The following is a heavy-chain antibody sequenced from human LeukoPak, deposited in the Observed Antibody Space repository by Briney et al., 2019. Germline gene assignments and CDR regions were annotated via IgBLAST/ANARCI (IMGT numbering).Heavy chain of an antibody. J-gene: IGHJ5*02. D-gene: IGHD3-10*01. Sequence: AETLPLTCTASGGSISSYYMSWIRQPAGKGLEWIGRIYTSGSNNYNPSLKSRVTMSVDASKNQFSLQLTSVTAADTAVYYCARDDYRGVTNFDPWGQGTLVTVSS. CDR3: ARDDYRGVTNFDP. CDR2: IYTSGSN. V-gene: IGHV4-4*07. CDR1: GGSISSYY.